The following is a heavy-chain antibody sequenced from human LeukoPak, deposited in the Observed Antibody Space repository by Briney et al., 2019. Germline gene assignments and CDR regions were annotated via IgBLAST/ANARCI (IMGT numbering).Heavy chain of an antibody. V-gene: IGHV3-7*03. CDR2: IKHDGSEK. Sequence: GGSLRLSCAASGFPFSYYFMTWIRQAPGKGLEWVASIKHDGSEKYYVDSVKGRFTISRDNSKNTLYLQMNSLRAEDTAVYYCAKGGSGSYWDYYYMDVWGKGTTVTVSS. D-gene: IGHD1-26*01. CDR3: AKGGSGSYWDYYYMDV. CDR1: GFPFSYYF. J-gene: IGHJ6*03.